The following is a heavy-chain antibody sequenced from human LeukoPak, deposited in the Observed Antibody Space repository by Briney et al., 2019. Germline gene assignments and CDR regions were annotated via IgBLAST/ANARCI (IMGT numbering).Heavy chain of an antibody. D-gene: IGHD4-23*01. Sequence: GESLKISCKGSGYSFTSYWIGWVRQMPGKGLEWMGIIYPGDSDTRYSPSFQGQVTISADKSISTAYLQWSSLKASDTAMYYCARPYYRGRGSYYFDYWGQGTLVTVSS. CDR1: GYSFTSYW. CDR2: IYPGDSDT. CDR3: ARPYYRGRGSYYFDY. J-gene: IGHJ4*02. V-gene: IGHV5-51*01.